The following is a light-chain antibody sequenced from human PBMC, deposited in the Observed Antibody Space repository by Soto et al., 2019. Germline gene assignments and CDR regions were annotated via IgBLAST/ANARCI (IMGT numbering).Light chain of an antibody. Sequence: QSVLTQPASVSGSPGQSIAISCTGSSSDVGIYNYVSWYQQHPGKVPKLIIYEVTNRPSGVSNRFSGSKSGNTASLTISGLQAEDEADYYCSSYTTSSTRVFGNGIKVNV. CDR3: SSYTTSSTRV. CDR1: SSDVGIYNY. J-gene: IGLJ1*01. CDR2: EVT. V-gene: IGLV2-14*01.